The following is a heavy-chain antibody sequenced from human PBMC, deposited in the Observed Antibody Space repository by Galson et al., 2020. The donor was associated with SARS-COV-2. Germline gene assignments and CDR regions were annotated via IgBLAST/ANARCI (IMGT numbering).Heavy chain of an antibody. V-gene: IGHV4-61*02. J-gene: IGHJ6*02. CDR3: SRGGMGYYGSGSLRMDV. CDR2: FYASGPT. Sequence: SETLSLACTVSAGSISSASSYWTWIRQPAGKGREWIGRFYASGPTSYKPCLKTRVTISLDTSKNQFSLKLISVTAADTAVYYCSRGGMGYYGSGSLRMDVWGQGTTVTVSS. CDR1: AGSISSASSY. D-gene: IGHD3-10*01.